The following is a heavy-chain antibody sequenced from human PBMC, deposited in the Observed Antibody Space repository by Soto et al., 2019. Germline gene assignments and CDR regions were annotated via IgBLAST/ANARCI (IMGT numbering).Heavy chain of an antibody. J-gene: IGHJ3*02. CDR1: GYSFTSYL. CDR3: TTFGEPSSDGFDI. D-gene: IGHD3-10*01. Sequence: RGESLKISCKGSGYSFTSYLITWVRQMPGKGLEWMGRIDPSDSYTSYSPSFQGHVTMSADKSTSTAYLQWNSLKASDTAIYYCTTFGEPSSDGFDIWGQGTMVTVSS. V-gene: IGHV5-10-1*01. CDR2: IDPSDSYT.